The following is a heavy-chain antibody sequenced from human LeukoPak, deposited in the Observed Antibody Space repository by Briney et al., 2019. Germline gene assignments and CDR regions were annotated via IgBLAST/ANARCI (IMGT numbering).Heavy chain of an antibody. CDR2: ISGSGGST. D-gene: IGHD5-18*01. J-gene: IGHJ4*02. Sequence: HPGGSLRLSCAASGFTFSSYAMSWVRQAPGKGLEWVSVISGSGGSTYYADSVKGRFTISRDNSKNTLYLQMNSLRAEDTAVYYCARPQGGRQLWLHFDYWGQGTQVTVSS. CDR1: GFTFSSYA. CDR3: ARPQGGRQLWLHFDY. V-gene: IGHV3-23*01.